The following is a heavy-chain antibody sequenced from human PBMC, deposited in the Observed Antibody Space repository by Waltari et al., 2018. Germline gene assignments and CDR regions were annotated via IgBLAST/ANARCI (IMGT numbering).Heavy chain of an antibody. CDR3: GRIAFGDEGGYFQY. D-gene: IGHD4-17*01. Sequence: QLQLQESGPGLVKPSETLSLTCPVSGGSIRTHYTWGWIRQPPGKGLEWMGNMQYRGSTFYNPSLESRVTISLDTWKNQFSLRLSSVGAADTAVYFCGRIAFGDEGGYFQYWGQGTLVTVSS. J-gene: IGHJ1*01. CDR2: MQYRGST. V-gene: IGHV4-39*01. CDR1: GGSIRTHYT.